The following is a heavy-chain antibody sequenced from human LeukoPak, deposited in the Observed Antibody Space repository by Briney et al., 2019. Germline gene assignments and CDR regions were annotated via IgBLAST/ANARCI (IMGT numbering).Heavy chain of an antibody. V-gene: IGHV3-49*04. CDR2: IRNKAYGGTT. J-gene: IGHJ4*02. Sequence: GRSLRLSCTASGFTFGDYAMSWVRQAPGKGLEWVGFIRNKAYGGTTEYAASVKGRFTISRDDSKSIAYLQMNSLKTEDTAVYYCTRDSLDRIAVAGTLDYWGQGTLVTVSS. D-gene: IGHD6-19*01. CDR1: GFTFGDYA. CDR3: TRDSLDRIAVAGTLDY.